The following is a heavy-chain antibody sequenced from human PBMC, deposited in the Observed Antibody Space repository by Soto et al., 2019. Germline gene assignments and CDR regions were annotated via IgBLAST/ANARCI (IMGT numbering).Heavy chain of an antibody. CDR1: GYTFTGYY. J-gene: IGHJ3*02. V-gene: IGHV1-2*04. CDR3: ARATTPIWFGEEDAFDI. Sequence: QVQLVQSGAEVKKPGASVKVSCKASGYTFTGYYMHWVRQAPGQGREWMGWINPNSGGTNYAQKFQGWVTMTRDTSISTAYMELSRLRSDDTAVYYCARATTPIWFGEEDAFDIWGQGTMVTVSS. CDR2: INPNSGGT. D-gene: IGHD3-10*01.